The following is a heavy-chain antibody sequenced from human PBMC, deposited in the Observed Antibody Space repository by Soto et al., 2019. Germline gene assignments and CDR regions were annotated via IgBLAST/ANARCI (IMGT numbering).Heavy chain of an antibody. D-gene: IGHD3-3*01. CDR2: INAGNGNT. J-gene: IGHJ6*02. CDR3: ARESGNGFLEWSAYERPYYGREA. CDR1: GYTFTSYA. V-gene: IGHV1-3*01. Sequence: ASVKVSCKASGYTFTSYAMHWVRQAPGQRPEWMGWINAGNGNTKYSQKSQGRVTITRDTSASTAYMELSSLRSEDTAVYYCARESGNGFLEWSAYERPYYGREAWGQGNTVIVSS.